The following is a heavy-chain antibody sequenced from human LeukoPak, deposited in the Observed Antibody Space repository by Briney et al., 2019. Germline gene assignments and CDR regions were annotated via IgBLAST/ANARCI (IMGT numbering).Heavy chain of an antibody. CDR1: GGSISSGDYY. CDR2: IYYSGST. CDR3: ARDSSDFWSGYPAYYYYYMDV. D-gene: IGHD3-3*01. V-gene: IGHV4-30-4*08. J-gene: IGHJ6*03. Sequence: KSSETLPLTCTVSGGSISSGDYYWSWIRQPPGKGLEWIGYIYYSGSTYYNPSLKSRVTISVDTSKNQFSLKLSSVTAADTAVYYCARDSSDFWSGYPAYYYYYMDVWGKGTTVTVSS.